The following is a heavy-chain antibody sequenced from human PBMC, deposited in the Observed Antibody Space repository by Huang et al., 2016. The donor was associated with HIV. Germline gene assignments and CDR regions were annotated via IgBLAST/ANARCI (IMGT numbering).Heavy chain of an antibody. CDR3: VRCSYTFDRPRFYSLDV. J-gene: IGHJ6*02. CDR2: FIPIFGSV. V-gene: IGHV1-69*18. Sequence: QVQLVQSGAEMKKPGSSVKVSCMASGGPFSCYAVSWVRQAPGQGLAWMGSFIPIFGSVRYAQKFQGRVTITADESTSTASMELNRLTSEDTAVYYCVRCSYTFDRPRFYSLDVWGQGTTVTVSS. CDR1: GGPFSCYA. D-gene: IGHD2-2*02.